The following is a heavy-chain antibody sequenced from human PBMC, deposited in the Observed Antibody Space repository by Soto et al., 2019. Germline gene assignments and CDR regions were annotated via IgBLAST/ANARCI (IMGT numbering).Heavy chain of an antibody. D-gene: IGHD3-16*02. CDR1: GFSLSTSGVG. Sequence: SGPTLVNPTQTLTLTCTFSGFSLSTSGVGVGWIRQPPGKALEWLALVYWNDDKRYSPSLKSRLTITKDTSKNQVVLTMTNMDPVDTATYYCAHLLNYDYVWGSYRIFDYRGQGTLVTVSS. CDR2: VYWNDDK. V-gene: IGHV2-5*01. CDR3: AHLLNYDYVWGSYRIFDY. J-gene: IGHJ4*02.